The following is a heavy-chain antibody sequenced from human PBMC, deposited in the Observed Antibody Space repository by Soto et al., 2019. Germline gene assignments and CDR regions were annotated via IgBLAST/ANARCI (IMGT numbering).Heavy chain of an antibody. V-gene: IGHV4-39*01. CDR2: IYYSGST. CDR3: ARLYSGYDR. Sequence: SETLSLTCTVSGGSISSSSYYWGWIRQPPGKGLEWIGSIYYSGSTYYNPSLKSRVTISVDTSKNQFSLKLSSVTAADTAVYYCARLYSGYDRWGQGTLVTVSS. D-gene: IGHD5-12*01. CDR1: GGSISSSSYY. J-gene: IGHJ5*02.